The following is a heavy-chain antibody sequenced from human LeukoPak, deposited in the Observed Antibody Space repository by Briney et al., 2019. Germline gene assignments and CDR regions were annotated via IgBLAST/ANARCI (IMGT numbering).Heavy chain of an antibody. CDR1: GYSISSGYY. D-gene: IGHD3-16*01. J-gene: IGHJ6*03. CDR3: ARVKDPGGYYYYYYMDV. CDR2: IYHSGRT. Sequence: PSETLSLTCTVSGYSISSGYYWGWIRQPPGKGLEWIGNIYHSGRTYYNPSLKSRVTISVDTSKNQFSLKLSSVTAADTAMYYCARVKDPGGYYYYYYMDVWGKGTTVTVSS. V-gene: IGHV4-38-2*02.